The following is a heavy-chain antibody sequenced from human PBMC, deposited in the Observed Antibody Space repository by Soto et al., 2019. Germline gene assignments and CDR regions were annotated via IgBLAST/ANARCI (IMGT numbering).Heavy chain of an antibody. CDR3: AKDAKGASAPYFFDC. V-gene: IGHV3-23*01. CDR1: GFAFDDYA. D-gene: IGHD1-26*01. J-gene: IGHJ4*02. Sequence: EMQLLESGGGLVQPGGSLRLSCTASGFAFDDYAMSWVRQALGKGLEWVSALSGSGATTYYTDSVKGRFTISRDNSKNTLFLQMDNLRVEDTAVYYCAKDAKGASAPYFFDCWGQGTLITVSS. CDR2: LSGSGATT.